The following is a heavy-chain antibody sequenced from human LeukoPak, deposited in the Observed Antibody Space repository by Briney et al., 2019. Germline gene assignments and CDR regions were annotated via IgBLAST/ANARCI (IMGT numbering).Heavy chain of an antibody. V-gene: IGHV3-21*01. CDR1: GFTFSSYS. Sequence: GGSLRLSCAASGFTFSSYSMNWVRQAPGKGLEWVSSISSSSSYIYYADSVKGRFTISRDNAKNSLYLQMNSLRAEDTAVYYCARDGRPCSGRSCYWGGRNYFDYWGQGTLVTVSS. J-gene: IGHJ4*02. D-gene: IGHD2-15*01. CDR2: ISSSSSYI. CDR3: ARDGRPCSGRSCYWGGRNYFDY.